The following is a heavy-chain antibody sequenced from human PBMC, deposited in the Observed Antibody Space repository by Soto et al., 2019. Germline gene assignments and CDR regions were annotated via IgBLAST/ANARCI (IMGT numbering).Heavy chain of an antibody. Sequence: QVQLQQWGAGLLKPSETLSLTCAVYGGSFSGYYWSWIRQPPGKGLEWIGEINHSGSTNYNPSLQSRVTISADTSKNQSSLKLSSVTAADTAVYYCARGWGRIFNYWGQGTLVTVSS. CDR2: INHSGST. J-gene: IGHJ4*02. CDR3: ARGWGRIFNY. CDR1: GGSFSGYY. D-gene: IGHD7-27*01. V-gene: IGHV4-34*01.